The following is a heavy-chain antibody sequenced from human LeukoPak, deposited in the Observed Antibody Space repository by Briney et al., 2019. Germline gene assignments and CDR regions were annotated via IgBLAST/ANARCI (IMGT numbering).Heavy chain of an antibody. Sequence: GGSLRLSCAASGFTFSNYWMSWVRQAPGKGLEWVANIKGDGSEKYFVDSVRGRFAISRDNAKTSLFLQMNTLRAEDTAVYYCVRAKLTFDYWGQGTLVTVSS. CDR3: VRAKLTFDY. CDR2: IKGDGSEK. D-gene: IGHD1-7*01. CDR1: GFTFSNYW. V-gene: IGHV3-7*03. J-gene: IGHJ4*02.